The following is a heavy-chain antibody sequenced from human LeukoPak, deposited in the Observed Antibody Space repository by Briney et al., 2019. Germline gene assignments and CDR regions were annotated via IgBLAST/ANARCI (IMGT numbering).Heavy chain of an antibody. CDR1: GYTFTAYF. Sequence: ASVKVSCKASGYTFTAYFMHWVRQVPGQGLEWMGRINPNSGGTDYAQNFQGRVTMTRDTSISTAYMESTKLRSDDTAVYFCAREGSTSSRFLPLDSWGQGTLVTVSS. CDR3: AREGSTSSRFLPLDS. CDR2: INPNSGGT. J-gene: IGHJ4*02. D-gene: IGHD2-2*01. V-gene: IGHV1-2*06.